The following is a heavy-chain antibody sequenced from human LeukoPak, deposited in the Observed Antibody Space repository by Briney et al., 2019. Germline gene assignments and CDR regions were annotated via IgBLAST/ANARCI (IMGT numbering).Heavy chain of an antibody. J-gene: IGHJ4*02. D-gene: IGHD6-6*01. V-gene: IGHV3-74*01. CDR1: GFTFSIYW. Sequence: GGSLRLSCAASGFTFSIYWMHWVRQAPGKGLVWVSRINSDGSSTNYADSVNGRFTISRDNAKNTLYLQMNSLRAEDTAVYYCARGEYTSSEALLGCWGQGTLVTVSS. CDR2: INSDGSST. CDR3: ARGEYTSSEALLGC.